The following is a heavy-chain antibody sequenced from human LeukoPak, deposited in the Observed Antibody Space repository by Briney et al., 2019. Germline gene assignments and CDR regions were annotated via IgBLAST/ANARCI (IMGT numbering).Heavy chain of an antibody. CDR1: GFSVTNNY. V-gene: IGHV3-43*02. J-gene: IGHJ6*02. D-gene: IGHD6-13*01. CDR2: ISGDGGST. CDR3: AKDSAYSSSWYDYYYYGMDV. Sequence: GGSLRLSCAVSGFSVTNNYMSWVRQAPGKGLEWVSLISGDGGSTYYADSVKGRFTISRDNSKNSLYLQMNSLRTEDTALYYCAKDSAYSSSWYDYYYYGMDVWGQGTTVTVSS.